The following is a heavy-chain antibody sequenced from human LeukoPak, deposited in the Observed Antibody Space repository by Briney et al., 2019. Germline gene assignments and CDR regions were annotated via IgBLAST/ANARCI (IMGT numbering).Heavy chain of an antibody. J-gene: IGHJ4*02. CDR1: GFTFSSYS. D-gene: IGHD3-3*01. CDR2: ISSSSSYI. V-gene: IGHV3-21*01. CDR3: AGELWYYDSPDDY. Sequence: GGSLRLSCAASGFTFSSYSMNWVRRAPGKGLEWVSSISSSSSYIYYADSVKGRFTISRDNAKNSLYLQMNSLRAEDTAVYYCAGELWYYDSPDDYWGQGTLVTVSS.